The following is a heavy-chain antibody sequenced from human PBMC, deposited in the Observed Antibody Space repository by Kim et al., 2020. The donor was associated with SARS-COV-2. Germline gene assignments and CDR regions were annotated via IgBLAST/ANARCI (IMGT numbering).Heavy chain of an antibody. V-gene: IGHV3-7*03. CDR1: GFTFSSFW. D-gene: IGHD5-12*01. Sequence: GGYLRLSCAASGFTFSSFWMGWVRQAPGKGLEWVANIKQDGSQIYYVDSFRGRFTISRDNAENSLYLQMNSLRAEDTAVYFCARDSGSYYFDSWGQGTLVTVSS. CDR2: IKQDGSQI. CDR3: ARDSGSYYFDS. J-gene: IGHJ4*02.